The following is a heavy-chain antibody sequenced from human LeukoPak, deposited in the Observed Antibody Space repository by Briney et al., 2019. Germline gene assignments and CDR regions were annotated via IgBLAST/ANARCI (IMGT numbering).Heavy chain of an antibody. CDR2: IGTAGDT. V-gene: IGHV3-13*01. CDR3: AREATGFYGMDV. J-gene: IGHJ6*02. Sequence: PGGSLRLSCAVSGFTFSSYDMHWVRQATGKGLEWVSAIGTAGDTYYPGSVKGRFTISRENAKNSLYLQMNSLRAGDTAVYYCAREATGFYGMDVWGQGTTVTVSS. D-gene: IGHD5-24*01. CDR1: GFTFSSYD.